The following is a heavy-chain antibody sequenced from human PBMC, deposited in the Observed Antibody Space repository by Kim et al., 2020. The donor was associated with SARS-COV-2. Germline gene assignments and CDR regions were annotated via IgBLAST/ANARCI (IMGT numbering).Heavy chain of an antibody. CDR3: ARGWGPWYFDL. V-gene: IGHV3-13*04. CDR2: IGTAGDT. D-gene: IGHD3-16*01. CDR1: GFTFSSYD. Sequence: GGSLRLSCAASGFTFSSYDMHWVRQATGKGLEWVSAIGTAGDTYYPGSVKGRFTISRENTKNSLYLQMNSLRAGDTAVYYCARGWGPWYFDLWGRGTLVTVSS. J-gene: IGHJ2*01.